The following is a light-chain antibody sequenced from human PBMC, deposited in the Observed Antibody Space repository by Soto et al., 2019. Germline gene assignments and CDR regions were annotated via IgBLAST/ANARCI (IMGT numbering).Light chain of an antibody. Sequence: EIVLTQSPGTLSLSPGERATLSCRASQSVSSSYLAWYQQTPGQAPRLLIYGASNSATVISDRFSGSGSGTDFTLTISSLETEDFAVFYCQHHGSCSWTFGQGTKVEIK. CDR2: GAS. CDR3: QHHGSCSWT. J-gene: IGKJ1*01. CDR1: QSVSSSY. V-gene: IGKV3-20*01.